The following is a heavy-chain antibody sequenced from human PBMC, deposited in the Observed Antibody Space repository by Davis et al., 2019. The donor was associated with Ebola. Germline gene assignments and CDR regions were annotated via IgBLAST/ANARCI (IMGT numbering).Heavy chain of an antibody. CDR3: ASTPLRFLEWLFSPYGMDV. D-gene: IGHD3-3*01. CDR1: GFTFSSYA. J-gene: IGHJ6*02. Sequence: GESLKISCAASGFTFSSYAMSWVRQAPGKGLEWVSVIYSGGSTYYADSVKGRFTISRDNSKNTLYLQMNSLRAEDTAVYYCASTPLRFLEWLFSPYGMDVWGQGTTVTVSS. CDR2: IYSGGST. V-gene: IGHV3-53*01.